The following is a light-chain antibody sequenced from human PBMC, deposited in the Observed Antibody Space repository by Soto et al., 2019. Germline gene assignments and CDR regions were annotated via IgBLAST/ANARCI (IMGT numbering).Light chain of an antibody. V-gene: IGKV1-39*01. CDR2: AAS. J-gene: IGKJ2*01. CDR3: QQYKVYPYT. CDR1: QSISSY. Sequence: DIQMTQSPSSLSASVGDRVTITCRASQSISSYLNWYQQKPGKAPKLLIYAASSLQSGVPSRFSGSGSGTDFTLTISSLQPEDFATFYCQQYKVYPYTFGQGSRLDIQ.